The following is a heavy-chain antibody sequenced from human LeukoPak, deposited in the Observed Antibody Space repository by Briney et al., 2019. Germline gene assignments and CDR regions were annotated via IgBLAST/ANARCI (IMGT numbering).Heavy chain of an antibody. CDR2: ISSSGTTT. Sequence: PGGSLRLSCAASGFSFSVYEMHWVRQAPGKGLEWISDISSSGTTTYYADSVKGRFTISRDNAKNSLYLQMNSLRAEDTAVYYCARDFWGAYRVDYFDCWGQGTLVTVSS. CDR3: ARDFWGAYRVDYFDC. D-gene: IGHD3-3*01. J-gene: IGHJ4*02. V-gene: IGHV3-48*03. CDR1: GFSFSVYE.